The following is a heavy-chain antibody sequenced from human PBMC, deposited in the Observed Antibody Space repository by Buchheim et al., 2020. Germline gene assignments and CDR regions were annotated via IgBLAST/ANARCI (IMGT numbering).Heavy chain of an antibody. CDR2: ISGNGMSI. CDR3: AKKFDRDYPCFDF. V-gene: IGHV3-23*01. Sequence: EVQLLESGGGLVQPGGSLRLSCAASGFTFSSYAMSWVRQAPGKGLEWVSAISGNGMSIYYVDSVRGRFTISRDSSTNTLFLQMNSLRAEDTAVYYCAKKFDRDYPCFDFWGQGTL. CDR1: GFTFSSYA. D-gene: IGHD2-21*01. J-gene: IGHJ4*02.